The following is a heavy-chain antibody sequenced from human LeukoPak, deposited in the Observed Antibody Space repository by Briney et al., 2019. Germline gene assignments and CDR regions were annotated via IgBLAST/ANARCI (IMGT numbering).Heavy chain of an antibody. CDR1: GVTFSNYW. CDR2: IKQDGSEK. D-gene: IGHD3-9*01. Sequence: PGGSLRLSCVDSGVTFSNYWMSWVRQAPGKGLEWVANIKQDGSEKFYVDSVRGRFTISRDNAKKSLYLQMNSLRAEDTAVYYCARDYPGFPDDIRQADRFDYWGQGTQVTVSS. J-gene: IGHJ4*02. V-gene: IGHV3-7*05. CDR3: ARDYPGFPDDIRQADRFDY.